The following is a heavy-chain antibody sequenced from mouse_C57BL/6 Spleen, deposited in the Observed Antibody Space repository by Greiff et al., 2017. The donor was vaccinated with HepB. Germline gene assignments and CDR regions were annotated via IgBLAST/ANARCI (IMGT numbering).Heavy chain of an antibody. CDR3: ARSGDYDEGPYAMDY. Sequence: VKLMESGAELVRPGTSVKMSCKASGYTFTNYWIGWAKQRPGHGLEWIGDIYPGGGYTNYNEKFKGKATLTADKSSSTAYMQFSSLTSEDSAIYYCARSGDYDEGPYAMDYWGQGTSVTVSS. D-gene: IGHD2-4*01. CDR1: GYTFTNYW. J-gene: IGHJ4*01. CDR2: IYPGGGYT. V-gene: IGHV1-63*01.